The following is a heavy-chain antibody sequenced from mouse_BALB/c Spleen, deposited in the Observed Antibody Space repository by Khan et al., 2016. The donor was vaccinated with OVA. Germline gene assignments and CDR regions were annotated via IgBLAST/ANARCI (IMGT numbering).Heavy chain of an antibody. Sequence: QVQLQQSGPGLVAPSQSLSITCTVSGFSLTSYGVHWVRQPPGKGLEWLVVIWSDGFTTYNSTPKSRLSISKDNSKSHVFLKMNSLQTDDTAMYYCARGIYYFGSRYMDYWGQGTSVTVSS. J-gene: IGHJ4*01. V-gene: IGHV2-6*02. D-gene: IGHD1-1*01. CDR3: ARGIYYFGSRYMDY. CDR2: IWSDGFT. CDR1: GFSLTSYG.